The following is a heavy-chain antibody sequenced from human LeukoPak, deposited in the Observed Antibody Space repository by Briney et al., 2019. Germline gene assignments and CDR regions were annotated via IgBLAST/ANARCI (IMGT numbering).Heavy chain of an antibody. D-gene: IGHD4-17*01. CDR3: AKEGTTVTSQGDY. CDR1: GFTFSSYG. Sequence: GGSLRLSCAASGFTFSSYGMHWVRQSPGKGLEWVAFIRYDGSDKYYADSVKGRFTISRDNSKNTLSLQMNSLRPEDTAVYHCAKEGTTVTSQGDYWGQGTLVTVSS. CDR2: IRYDGSDK. V-gene: IGHV3-30*02. J-gene: IGHJ4*02.